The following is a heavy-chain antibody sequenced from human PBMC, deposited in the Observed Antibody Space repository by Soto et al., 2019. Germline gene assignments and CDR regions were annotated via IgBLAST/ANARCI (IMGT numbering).Heavy chain of an antibody. CDR2: ISGSGGST. Sequence: GGSLRLSCAASGFTFTTYAMTWVRQAPGKGLEWVSAISGSGGSTYYADSVKGRFTISRDNSKNTLFLQMNSLRAKDTAVYYCAKNWDTTFSSSSHWGQGTLVTVSS. J-gene: IGHJ4*02. V-gene: IGHV3-23*01. CDR1: GFTFTTYA. D-gene: IGHD6-6*01. CDR3: AKNWDTTFSSSSH.